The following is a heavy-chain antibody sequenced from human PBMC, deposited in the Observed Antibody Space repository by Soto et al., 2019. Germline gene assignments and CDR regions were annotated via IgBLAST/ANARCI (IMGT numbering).Heavy chain of an antibody. CDR3: AKAKNDYNWDNRPPFDY. CDR2: ISANDVGT. CDR1: GFTLGNYV. Sequence: PGGSLRLSCEASGFTLGNYVMTWVRQAPGKGLEWVSLISANDVGTYYAESVKTRFTISTDQSRNTVYLQMDSLRADDTAIYYCAKAKNDYNWDNRPPFDYWGQGTLVTVSS. J-gene: IGHJ4*02. V-gene: IGHV3-23*01. D-gene: IGHD1-20*01.